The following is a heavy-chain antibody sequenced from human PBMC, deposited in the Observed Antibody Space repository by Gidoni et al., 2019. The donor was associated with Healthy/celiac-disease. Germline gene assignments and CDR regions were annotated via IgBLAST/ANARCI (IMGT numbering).Heavy chain of an antibody. Sequence: EVQLLESGGGLVQPGGSLRLSFSASGFTFSSYAMSWVRQAPGKGLEWVSAISGRGGSTYYADSVKGRFTISRDNSKNTLYLQMNSLRAEDTAVYYCAKDLLDTAMVKGELDYWGQGTLVTVSS. J-gene: IGHJ4*02. CDR3: AKDLLDTAMVKGELDY. CDR1: GFTFSSYA. D-gene: IGHD5-18*01. CDR2: ISGRGGST. V-gene: IGHV3-23*01.